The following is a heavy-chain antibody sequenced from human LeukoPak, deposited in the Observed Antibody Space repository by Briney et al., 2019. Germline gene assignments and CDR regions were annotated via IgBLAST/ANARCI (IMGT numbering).Heavy chain of an antibody. D-gene: IGHD3-9*01. Sequence: TGGPLRLSCAASGFTFSSYAMSWVRQAPGKGLEWVSAISGSGGSTYYADSVRGRFTISRDNSKNTLYLQMNSLRAEDTAVYYCAKDRNDILTGYLIFDYWGQGTLVTVSS. J-gene: IGHJ4*02. V-gene: IGHV3-23*01. CDR2: ISGSGGST. CDR3: AKDRNDILTGYLIFDY. CDR1: GFTFSSYA.